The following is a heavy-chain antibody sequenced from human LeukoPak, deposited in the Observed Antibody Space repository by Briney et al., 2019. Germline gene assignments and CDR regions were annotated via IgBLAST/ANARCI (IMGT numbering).Heavy chain of an antibody. D-gene: IGHD3-22*01. CDR1: GGSISSGGYY. J-gene: IGHJ4*02. CDR2: IYHSGST. V-gene: IGHV4-30-2*01. Sequence: PSQTLSLTCTVSGGSISSGGYYWGWIRQPPGKGLEWIGYIYHSGSTYYNPSLKSRVTISVDRSKNQFSLKLSSVTAADTAVYYCARQDYYDSSGYTKFLWGQGTLVTVSS. CDR3: ARQDYYDSSGYTKFL.